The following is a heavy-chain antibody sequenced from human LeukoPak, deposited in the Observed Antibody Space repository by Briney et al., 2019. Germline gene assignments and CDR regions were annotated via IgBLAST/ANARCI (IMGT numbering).Heavy chain of an antibody. CDR1: GFTFRSYS. CDR2: ISTTSNTI. V-gene: IGHV3-48*04. J-gene: IGHJ4*02. Sequence: GRSLRLSCAVSGFTFRSYSMNWVRQAPGKRLEWISYISTTSNTISYADSVKGRFTISRDNAKNSMYLQMSSLRAEDTALYYCARALSITPYYFDYWGLGTLVTVSS. CDR3: ARALSITPYYFDY. D-gene: IGHD2/OR15-2a*01.